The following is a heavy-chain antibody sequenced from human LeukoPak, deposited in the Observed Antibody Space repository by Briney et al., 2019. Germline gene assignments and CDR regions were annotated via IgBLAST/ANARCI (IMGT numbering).Heavy chain of an antibody. CDR3: AGHGDRSRYYFDY. J-gene: IGHJ4*02. D-gene: IGHD5-24*01. V-gene: IGHV4-34*01. CDR1: GGSFSGYY. CDR2: INHSGST. Sequence: SETLSLTCAVYGGSFSGYYWSWIRQPPGKGLEWIGEINHSGSTNYNPSLKSRVTISVDTSKNQFSLKLSSVTAADTAVYYCAGHGDRSRYYFDYWGQGTLVTVSS.